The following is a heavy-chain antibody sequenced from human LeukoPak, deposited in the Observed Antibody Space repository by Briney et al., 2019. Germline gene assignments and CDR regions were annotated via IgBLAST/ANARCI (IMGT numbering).Heavy chain of an antibody. CDR2: IYHSGST. CDR3: ARALVTTVTTLDAFDI. V-gene: IGHV4-38-2*01. J-gene: IGHJ3*02. CDR1: GYSISSGYY. D-gene: IGHD4-11*01. Sequence: SETLSLTCAVSGYSISSGYYWGWVRQPPGKGLGWVGNIYHSGSTYYNPSLKSRVTIPVHTSKNQFSLKLSSVTAAATAVYYCARALVTTVTTLDAFDIWGQGTVVTVSS.